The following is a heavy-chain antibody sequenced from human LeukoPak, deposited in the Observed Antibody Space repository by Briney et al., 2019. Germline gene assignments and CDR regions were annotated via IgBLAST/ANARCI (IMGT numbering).Heavy chain of an antibody. D-gene: IGHD5-24*01. CDR1: GSMYNYY. J-gene: IGHJ4*02. Sequence: SETLSLTCTVSGSMYNYYWSWIRQPPGKGLEWIGYISYRGNTNYNPSLKSRVSLSLDTSKSQFSLKVNSVTAADTAVYYCARMARDSNDYWGQGTLVTVSS. CDR2: ISYRGNT. CDR3: ARMARDSNDY. V-gene: IGHV4-59*08.